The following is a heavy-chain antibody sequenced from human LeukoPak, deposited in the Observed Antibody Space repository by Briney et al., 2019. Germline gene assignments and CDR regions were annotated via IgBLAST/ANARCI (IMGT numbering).Heavy chain of an antibody. D-gene: IGHD6-6*01. CDR3: ARDDSSSKFDY. Sequence: GGSLGHSRAASGFNFNIYNMNWGRQAPGKGLEWVSSISTSSSYIYYADSVKGRFTISRDDAKNSLYLLMNSLRAEDTAVYYCARDDSSSKFDYWGQGTLVTVSS. CDR1: GFNFNIYN. V-gene: IGHV3-21*01. J-gene: IGHJ4*02. CDR2: ISTSSSYI.